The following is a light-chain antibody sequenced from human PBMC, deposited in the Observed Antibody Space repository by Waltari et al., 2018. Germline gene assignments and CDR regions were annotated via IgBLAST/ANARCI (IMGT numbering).Light chain of an antibody. V-gene: IGLV2-14*03. CDR3: SSYTISRTRV. CDR2: DVS. J-gene: IGLJ3*02. Sequence: QSALTQSASVSGSPGQSIAISCTGTSSDIGAYNFVSWYQQHPGKAPKLMIHDVSNRPAGVSNRCSGSKSGNTASLTISGLQTEDEADYYCSSYTISRTRVFGGGTKLTVL. CDR1: SSDIGAYNF.